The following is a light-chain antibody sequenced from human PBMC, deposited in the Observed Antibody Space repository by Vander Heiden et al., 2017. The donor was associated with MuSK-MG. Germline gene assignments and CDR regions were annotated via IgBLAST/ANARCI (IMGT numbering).Light chain of an antibody. V-gene: IGLV3-1*01. CDR1: KLGDKY. Sequence: SYDLTQPPSVSVSPGQTASITCSGDKLGDKYACWYQQRPGQAHVLVIYKDTKRPSGIPDRFSGSNSGNTATLTISGTQAMDEADYFCQAWDSNVVVFGGGTKLTVL. CDR3: QAWDSNVVV. J-gene: IGLJ2*01. CDR2: KDT.